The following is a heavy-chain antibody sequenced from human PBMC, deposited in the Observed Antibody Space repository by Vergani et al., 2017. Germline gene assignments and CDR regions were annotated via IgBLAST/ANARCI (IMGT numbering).Heavy chain of an antibody. V-gene: IGHV1-46*03. Sequence: QVQLVQSGAAVKKPGASVKVSCKASGFTFTNYYIHWVRQAPGQGLEWVGIINTSDGGSSYGQKFQGRVSMTRDASTSTVYMELSNVRPDDTALYYCTRGDMVRGVDFDYWGQGTLVTVSS. CDR2: INTSDGGS. D-gene: IGHD3-10*01. J-gene: IGHJ4*02. CDR3: TRGDMVRGVDFDY. CDR1: GFTFTNYY.